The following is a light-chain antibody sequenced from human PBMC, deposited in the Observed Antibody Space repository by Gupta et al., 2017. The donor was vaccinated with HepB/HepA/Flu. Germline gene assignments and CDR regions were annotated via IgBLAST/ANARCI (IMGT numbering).Light chain of an antibody. CDR1: QSLGSSS. CDR3: QQYARPPRFT. CDR2: GAS. J-gene: IGKJ3*01. Sequence: PGERASLSCRASQSLGSSSLAWYQLKPGQAPRLIIYGASKRATGIPDRCSGSGSATDFTLTINNVEPEDFAVYYCQQYARPPRFTFGPGTKVDIK. V-gene: IGKV3-20*01.